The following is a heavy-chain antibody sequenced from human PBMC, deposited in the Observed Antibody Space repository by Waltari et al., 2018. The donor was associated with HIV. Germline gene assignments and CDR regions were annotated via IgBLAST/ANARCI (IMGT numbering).Heavy chain of an antibody. V-gene: IGHV3-48*04. D-gene: IGHD6-6*01. CDR1: GFTFSSYA. CDR2: ISSSSTTI. J-gene: IGHJ4*02. Sequence: VQPGGSLRLSCAASGFTFSSYAMNWVRQAPGKGLEWVSYISSSSTTINYADSVKGRFTISRDNAKNLLYLQMSSLRAEDTAVYFCARERFGSSYFGYWGQGTLVTVSS. CDR3: ARERFGSSYFGY.